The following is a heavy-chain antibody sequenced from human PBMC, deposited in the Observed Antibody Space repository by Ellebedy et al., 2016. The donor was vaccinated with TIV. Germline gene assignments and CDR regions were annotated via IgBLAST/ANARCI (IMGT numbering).Heavy chain of an antibody. D-gene: IGHD4-17*01. Sequence: SETLSLTXAVYGGSFSGYYWSWIRQPPGKGLEWIGEINHSGSTNYNPSLKSRVTISVDTSKNQFSLKLSSVTAADTAVYYCARGLSDYGDYRGYWGQGTLVTVSS. V-gene: IGHV4-34*01. CDR3: ARGLSDYGDYRGY. J-gene: IGHJ4*02. CDR1: GGSFSGYY. CDR2: INHSGST.